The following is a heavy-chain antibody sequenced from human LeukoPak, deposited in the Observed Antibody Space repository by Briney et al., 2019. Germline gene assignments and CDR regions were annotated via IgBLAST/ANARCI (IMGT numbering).Heavy chain of an antibody. D-gene: IGHD5-12*01. V-gene: IGHV1-69*13. CDR2: IIPIFGTA. J-gene: IGHJ4*02. Sequence: SVKVSCKASGGTFSSYAISWVRQAPGQGLEWMGGIIPIFGTANYAQKFQGRVTITADESTSTAYMELSSLRSEDTAVYYCATGPGGYSGYDPYFDYWGQGTLVTVSS. CDR3: ATGPGGYSGYDPYFDY. CDR1: GGTFSSYA.